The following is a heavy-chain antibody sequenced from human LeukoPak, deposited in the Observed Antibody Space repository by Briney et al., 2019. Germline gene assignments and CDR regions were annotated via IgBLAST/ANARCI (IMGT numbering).Heavy chain of an antibody. D-gene: IGHD5-12*01. CDR3: ARGVDNYYYYYMDV. CDR1: GFTFSSYS. Sequence: PGGSLRLSCAASGFTFSSYSMNWVRQAPGKGLEWVSSISSSSSYIYYADSVKGRFTISRDNAKKSLYLQMNSLRAEDTAVYYCARGVDNYYYYYMDVWGKGTTVTISS. V-gene: IGHV3-21*01. CDR2: ISSSSSYI. J-gene: IGHJ6*03.